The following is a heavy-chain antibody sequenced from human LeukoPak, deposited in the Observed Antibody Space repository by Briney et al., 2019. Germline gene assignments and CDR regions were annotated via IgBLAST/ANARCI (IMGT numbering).Heavy chain of an antibody. J-gene: IGHJ4*02. V-gene: IGHV3-23*01. Sequence: QPGGSLRLSCAASGFTFSNYAMNWVRQAPGKGLEWVSGIIGGAGSTYYADSVKGRSTISGDNSKNTLFLQMNSLRAEDTAVYYCAHGAMYQLDYWGQGTLVTVSS. CDR3: AHGAMYQLDY. CDR1: GFTFSNYA. D-gene: IGHD2-2*01. CDR2: IIGGAGST.